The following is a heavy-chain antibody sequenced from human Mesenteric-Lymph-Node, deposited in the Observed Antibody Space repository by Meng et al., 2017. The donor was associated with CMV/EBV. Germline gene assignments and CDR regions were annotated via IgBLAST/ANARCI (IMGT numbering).Heavy chain of an antibody. CDR1: GFTFSSYG. CDR2: IRYDGSNK. Sequence: GGSLRLSCAASGFTFSSYGMHWVRQAPGNGLEWVAFIRYDGSNKYYTDSVKGRFTISRDNSKNTLYLQMNSLRPEDTAVYYCAKGPELGLNWFDPWGQGTLVTVSS. CDR3: AKGPELGLNWFDP. V-gene: IGHV3-30*02. J-gene: IGHJ5*02. D-gene: IGHD1-14*01.